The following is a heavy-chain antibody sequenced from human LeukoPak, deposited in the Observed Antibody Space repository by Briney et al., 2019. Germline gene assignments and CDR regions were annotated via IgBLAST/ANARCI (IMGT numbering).Heavy chain of an antibody. D-gene: IGHD1-26*01. CDR2: ISRSSSAI. CDR3: ARDSGTYSTQY. Sequence: PGGSLRLSCAASGFTFSNAWMTWIRHAPGKGLEWVSYISRSSSAIYYADSVKGRFTISRDDGKNSLYLQMNSLRDGDTAVYFCARDSGTYSTQYWGQGTLVTVSS. V-gene: IGHV3-48*02. J-gene: IGHJ4*02. CDR1: GFTFSNAW.